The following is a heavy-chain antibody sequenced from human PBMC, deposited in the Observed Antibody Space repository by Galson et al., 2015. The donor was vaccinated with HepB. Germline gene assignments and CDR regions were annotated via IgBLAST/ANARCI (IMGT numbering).Heavy chain of an antibody. CDR1: GFTFSSYS. D-gene: IGHD3-10*01. CDR3: ARDLAWFGGNSGY. J-gene: IGHJ4*02. CDR2: ISSSSSYI. Sequence: SLRLSCAASGFTFSSYSMNWVRQAPGKGLEWVSSISSSSSYIYYADSVKGRFTISRDNAKNSLYLQMNSLRAEDTAVYYCARDLAWFGGNSGYWGQGTLVTASS. V-gene: IGHV3-21*01.